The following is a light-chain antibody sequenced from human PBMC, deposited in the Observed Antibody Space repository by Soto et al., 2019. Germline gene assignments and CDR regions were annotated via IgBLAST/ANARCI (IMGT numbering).Light chain of an antibody. CDR3: QQSYSAPLT. CDR2: AAS. CDR1: QYINTY. J-gene: IGKJ4*01. Sequence: DIQMTQSPSSLSASIGDRVTIACRAVQYINTYLNWYQQKPGKAPKLLIYAASSLQSGVPSRFSGSGAGTDFTLINTSLQPEDFATYSCQQSYSAPLTFGGGTKVEIK. V-gene: IGKV1-39*01.